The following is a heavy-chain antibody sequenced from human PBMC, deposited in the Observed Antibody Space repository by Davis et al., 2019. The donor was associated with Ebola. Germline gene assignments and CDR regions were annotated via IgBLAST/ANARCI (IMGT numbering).Heavy chain of an antibody. V-gene: IGHV1-8*01. CDR1: GYTFTSYD. D-gene: IGHD6-19*01. Sequence: ASSVKVSCKASGYTFTSYDINWVRQATGQGLEWMGWMNPNSGNTGYAQKFQGRVTMTRNTSISTAYMELSSLRSEDTAVYYCARDLKAVAGSDYWGKGTLVTVSS. CDR2: MNPNSGNT. CDR3: ARDLKAVAGSDY. J-gene: IGHJ4*02.